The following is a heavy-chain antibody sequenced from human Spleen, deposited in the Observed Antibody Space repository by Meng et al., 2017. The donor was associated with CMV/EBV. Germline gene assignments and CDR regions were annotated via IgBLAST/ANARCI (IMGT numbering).Heavy chain of an antibody. Sequence: GESLKISCTASGFTFSRYEMNWVRQAPGKGLEWVAYISGESGTIYYADSVKGRFTISRDNAGNSLFLQMDSLRAEDTAVYYCARGARHYYYYGMDVWGQGTTVTVSS. V-gene: IGHV3-48*03. CDR3: ARGARHYYYYGMDV. D-gene: IGHD1-26*01. CDR1: GFTFSRYE. CDR2: ISGESGTI. J-gene: IGHJ6*02.